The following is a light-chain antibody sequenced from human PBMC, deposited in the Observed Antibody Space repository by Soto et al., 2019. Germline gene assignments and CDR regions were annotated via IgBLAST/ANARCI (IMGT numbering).Light chain of an antibody. Sequence: DIQMTQSPSSLSASVGDRVTITCQASHDIKKYLNWYQEKPGKAPKLLIYDASNLQTGVPSRFSGSGSGTQFTFTIISLQPEDIATYYCQRYDSLPPTFGQGTRLDIK. V-gene: IGKV1-33*01. CDR3: QRYDSLPPT. J-gene: IGKJ5*01. CDR2: DAS. CDR1: HDIKKY.